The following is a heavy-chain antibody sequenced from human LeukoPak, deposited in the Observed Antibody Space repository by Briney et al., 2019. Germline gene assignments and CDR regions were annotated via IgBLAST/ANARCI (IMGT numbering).Heavy chain of an antibody. V-gene: IGHV4-34*01. Sequence: SETLSLTCAVYGGSFSGYYWSWIRQPPGKGLEWIGEINHSGSTNYNPSLKSRVTISVDTSKNQFSLKLSSVTAADTAVYYCARGYTYGGNFAAGYWGQGTLVTVSS. J-gene: IGHJ4*02. CDR3: ARGYTYGGNFAAGY. D-gene: IGHD4-23*01. CDR2: INHSGST. CDR1: GGSFSGYY.